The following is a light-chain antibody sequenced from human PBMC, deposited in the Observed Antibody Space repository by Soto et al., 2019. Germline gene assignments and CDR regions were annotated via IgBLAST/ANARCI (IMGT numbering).Light chain of an antibody. CDR3: QQYNNWRSYT. J-gene: IGKJ2*01. CDR2: GAS. CDR1: QSISSN. Sequence: EIVMTPSPATLSVSLGERATLSCRASQSISSNLAWYQQKPGQAPRLLIYGASTRATGIPDRFSGSGSGTDFTLTISSLQSEDFAVYFCQQYNNWRSYTFGQGTKVDIK. V-gene: IGKV3-15*01.